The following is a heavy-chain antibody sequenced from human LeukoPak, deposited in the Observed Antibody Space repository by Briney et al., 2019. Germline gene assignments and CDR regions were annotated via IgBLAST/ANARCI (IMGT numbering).Heavy chain of an antibody. CDR2: IRYDGSNK. CDR3: ARGYSSGWYGDDY. Sequence: PGGSLRLSCAASGFTFSSYGMHWVRQAPGKGLEWVAFIRYDGSNKYYADSVKGRFTISRDNSKNTLYLQMGSLRAEDMAVYYCARGYSSGWYGDDYWGQGTLVTVSS. D-gene: IGHD6-19*01. CDR1: GFTFSSYG. V-gene: IGHV3-30*02. J-gene: IGHJ4*02.